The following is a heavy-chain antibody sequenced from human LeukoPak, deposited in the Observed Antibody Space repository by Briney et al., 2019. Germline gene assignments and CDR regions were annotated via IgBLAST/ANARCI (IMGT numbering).Heavy chain of an antibody. J-gene: IGHJ3*02. CDR1: GFTFSSYA. CDR3: ARDYYDSSGYWAPDAFDI. Sequence: GGSLRLSCAASGFTFSSYAMHWVRQAPGKGLEWVAVISYDGSNKYYADSVKGRFTISRDNSENTLYLQMNSLRAEDTAVYYCARDYYDSSGYWAPDAFDIWGQGTMVTVSS. CDR2: ISYDGSNK. V-gene: IGHV3-30-3*01. D-gene: IGHD3-22*01.